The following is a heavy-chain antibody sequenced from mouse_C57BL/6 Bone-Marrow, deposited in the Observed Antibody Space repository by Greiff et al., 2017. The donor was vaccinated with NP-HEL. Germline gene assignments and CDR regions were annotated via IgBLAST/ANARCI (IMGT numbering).Heavy chain of an antibody. CDR3: ARDYYGSSSY. Sequence: ESGAELVKPGASVKISCKASGYAFSSYWMNWVKQRPGKGLEWIGQIYPGDGDTNYNGKFKGKATLTADKSSSTAYMQLSSLTSEDSAVYFCARDYYGSSSYWGQGTTLTVSS. J-gene: IGHJ2*01. V-gene: IGHV1-80*01. CDR1: GYAFSSYW. CDR2: IYPGDGDT. D-gene: IGHD1-1*01.